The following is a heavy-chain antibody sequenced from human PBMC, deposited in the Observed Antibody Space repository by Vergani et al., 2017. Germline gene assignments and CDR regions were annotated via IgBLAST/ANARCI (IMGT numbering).Heavy chain of an antibody. J-gene: IGHJ4*02. CDR2: IYTSGST. Sequence: QVQLQQWGAGLLKPSETLSLTCAVYGGSFSGYYWSWIRQPAGKGLEWIGRIYTSGSTNYNPSLKSRVTMSVDTSKNQFSLKLSSVTAADTAVYYCAGTIVGARGSVNYWGQGTLVTVSS. D-gene: IGHD1-26*01. CDR1: GGSFSGYY. V-gene: IGHV4-59*10. CDR3: AGTIVGARGSVNY.